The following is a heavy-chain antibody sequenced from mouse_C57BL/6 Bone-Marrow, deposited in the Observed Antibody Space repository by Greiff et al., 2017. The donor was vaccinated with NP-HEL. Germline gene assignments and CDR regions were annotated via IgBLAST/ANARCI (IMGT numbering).Heavy chain of an antibody. CDR3: ARGRLRRRLYYAMDY. J-gene: IGHJ4*01. CDR1: GFSLSTSGMG. V-gene: IGHV8-12*01. CDR2: IYWDDDK. D-gene: IGHD2-4*01. Sequence: QVTLKVSGPGILQSSQTLSLTCSFSGFSLSTSGMGVSWIRQPSGKGLEWLAHIYWDDDKRYNPSLKSRLTISKDTSRNQVFLKIASVDTADTATYYCARGRLRRRLYYAMDYWGQGTSVTVSS.